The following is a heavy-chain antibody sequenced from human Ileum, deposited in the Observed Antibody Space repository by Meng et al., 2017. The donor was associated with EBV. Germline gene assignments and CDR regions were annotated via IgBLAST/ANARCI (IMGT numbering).Heavy chain of an antibody. D-gene: IGHD4-17*01. CDR2: IYYRGNT. CDR3: ASAYDYGDYEAFAY. CDR1: GGSISTGNFY. Sequence: QLQQQESGPGLVKPSETLSLTCTVSGGSISTGNFYWGWIRQSPGKALECIGTIYYRGNTFYNPSLKSRLTISIDTSKNEFSLTLRTVTAADTALYYCASAYDYGDYEAFAYWGPGSLVTVAS. V-gene: IGHV4-39*07. J-gene: IGHJ4*02.